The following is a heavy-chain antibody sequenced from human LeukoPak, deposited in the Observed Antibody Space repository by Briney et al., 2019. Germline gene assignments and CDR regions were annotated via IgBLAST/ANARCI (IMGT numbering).Heavy chain of an antibody. V-gene: IGHV1-2*02. J-gene: IGHJ4*02. CDR3: VIASSNVPFDY. CDR1: GYTFTGYY. D-gene: IGHD6-6*01. Sequence: GASVKVSCKASGYTFTGYYMHWVRQAPGQRLEWMGWINPNSGGTNYAQKFQGRVTVTRDTSISTAYMELSRLRSDDTAVYYCVIASSNVPFDYWGQRTLVTVSS. CDR2: INPNSGGT.